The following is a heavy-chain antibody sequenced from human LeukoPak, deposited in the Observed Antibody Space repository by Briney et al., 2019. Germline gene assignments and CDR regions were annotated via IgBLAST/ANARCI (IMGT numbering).Heavy chain of an antibody. D-gene: IGHD1-7*01. J-gene: IGHJ5*02. CDR3: ARDYGYNWNYGGGGWFDP. V-gene: IGHV1-69*05. CDR1: GYTFTRYT. CDR2: IIPIFGTA. Sequence: ASVKVSCKASGYTFTRYTISWVRQAPGQGLEWMGRIIPIFGTANYAQKFQGRVTITTDESTSTAYMELSSLRSEDTAVYYCARDYGYNWNYGGGGWFDPWGQGTLVTVSS.